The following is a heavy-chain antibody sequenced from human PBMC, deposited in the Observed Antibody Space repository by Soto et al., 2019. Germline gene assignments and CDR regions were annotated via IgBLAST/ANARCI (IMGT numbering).Heavy chain of an antibody. CDR2: ISADGSDP. J-gene: IGHJ5*01. V-gene: IGHV3-43D*03. CDR3: TKARFYFDSSPYDS. CDR1: GFTFEDYA. D-gene: IGHD3-22*01. Sequence: PGESLKISCAASGFTFEDYALHWVRQSSGKGPEWVSLISADGSDPYYADSVKGRFTISRDNRKDSLYLQMNSLRPEDSAIYYCTKARFYFDSSPYDSWGQGTLVTVSS.